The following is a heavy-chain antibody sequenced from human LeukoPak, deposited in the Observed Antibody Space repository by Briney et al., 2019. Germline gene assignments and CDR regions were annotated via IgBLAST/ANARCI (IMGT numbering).Heavy chain of an antibody. CDR3: ARDGLSSSWYGGFDY. D-gene: IGHD6-13*01. Sequence: ASVKVSCKASGYTFTNYGVSWVRQAPGQGLEWMGWINAYDGNTNYAQKLQGRVTMTTDTSTNTAYMEMRSLRSDDTAVYYCARDGLSSSWYGGFDYWGLGTLVTVSS. CDR1: GYTFTNYG. J-gene: IGHJ4*02. CDR2: INAYDGNT. V-gene: IGHV1-18*01.